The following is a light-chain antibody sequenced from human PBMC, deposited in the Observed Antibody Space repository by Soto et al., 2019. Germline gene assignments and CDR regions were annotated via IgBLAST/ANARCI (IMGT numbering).Light chain of an antibody. CDR1: QSVRTXY. J-gene: IGKJ5*01. Sequence: KQSTGTLSLSPGERATLGCRDSQSVRTXYLALYHQKPGRAPRLLIYGASNRATGISDRFGGSGSGTDFTLTISSLQSEDCAGHYCQQYNDCPPITFGQGTRLEI. CDR2: GAS. V-gene: IGKV3D-15*01. CDR3: QQYNDCPPIT.